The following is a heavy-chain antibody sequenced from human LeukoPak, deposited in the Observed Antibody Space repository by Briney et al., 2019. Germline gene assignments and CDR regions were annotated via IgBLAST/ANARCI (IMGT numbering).Heavy chain of an antibody. V-gene: IGHV3-30-3*01. J-gene: IGHJ4*02. CDR2: ISYDGSNK. Sequence: PGRSLRLSCAASGFTFSSYAMHWVRQAPGKGLEWVAVISYDGSNKYYADSVKGRFTISRDNSKNTLYLQMNSLRAEDTAVYYCARVRLLGRSSGWYFDYWGQGTLVTVSS. D-gene: IGHD6-19*01. CDR1: GFTFSSYA. CDR3: ARVRLLGRSSGWYFDY.